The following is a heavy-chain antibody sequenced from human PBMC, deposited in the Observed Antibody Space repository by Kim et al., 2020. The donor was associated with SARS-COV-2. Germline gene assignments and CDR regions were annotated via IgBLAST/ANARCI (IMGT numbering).Heavy chain of an antibody. D-gene: IGHD6-13*01. CDR2: IKSYGSNT. Sequence: GGSLRLSCAASGFTFDDYGMHWVRQAPGKGLEWVSRIKSYGSNTGYADSLKGRFTISRDNAKNTLYLQMNSLRDEDTALYYCARDWSSSPTPYYFDYWGHGTLVTVSS. V-gene: IGHV3-74*01. CDR1: GFTFDDYG. CDR3: ARDWSSSPTPYYFDY. J-gene: IGHJ4*01.